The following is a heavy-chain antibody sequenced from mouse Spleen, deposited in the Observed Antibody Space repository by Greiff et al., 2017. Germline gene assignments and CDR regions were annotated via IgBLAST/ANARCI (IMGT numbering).Heavy chain of an antibody. CDR2: ISNGGGST. CDR3: ARDGNYDAY. D-gene: IGHD2-1*01. CDR1: GFTFSDYY. Sequence: EVMLVESGGGLVQPGGSLKLSCATSGFTFSDYYMYWVRQTPEKRLEWVAYISNGGGSTYYPDTVKGRFTISRDNAKNTLYLQMSRLKSEDTAMYYCARDGNYDAYWGQGTLVTVSA. J-gene: IGHJ3*01. V-gene: IGHV5-12*02.